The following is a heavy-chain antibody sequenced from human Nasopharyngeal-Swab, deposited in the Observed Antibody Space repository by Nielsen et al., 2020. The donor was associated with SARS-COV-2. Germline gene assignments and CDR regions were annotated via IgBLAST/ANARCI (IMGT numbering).Heavy chain of an antibody. Sequence: GESLKISCATSGFTFSHYTMTWVRQAPGKGLQWISYITSGNSVQYADPVRGRFTISRDNAKNSLYLQMNSLTAEDTAVYYCARERGGGYGDYWGQGTLVTVSS. CDR3: ARERGGGYGDY. CDR2: ITSGNSV. D-gene: IGHD5-12*01. V-gene: IGHV3-69-1*01. CDR1: GFTFSHYT. J-gene: IGHJ4*02.